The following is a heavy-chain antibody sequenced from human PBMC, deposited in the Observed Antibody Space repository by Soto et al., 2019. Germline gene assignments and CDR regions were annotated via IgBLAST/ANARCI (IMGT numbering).Heavy chain of an antibody. Sequence: MQLQASGPGLVKPSETLSLTCNVSGASVSHGYWSWIRQPPGKALEWIGFMYFGGSFNYNPSLRSRATISVETSRNQFSMKLTSVTASDTAVSYCARSYYDSTGFAVDPWGQGTLVTVSS. CDR2: MYFGGSF. CDR3: ARSYYDSTGFAVDP. CDR1: GASVSHGY. V-gene: IGHV4-59*02. J-gene: IGHJ5*02. D-gene: IGHD3-22*01.